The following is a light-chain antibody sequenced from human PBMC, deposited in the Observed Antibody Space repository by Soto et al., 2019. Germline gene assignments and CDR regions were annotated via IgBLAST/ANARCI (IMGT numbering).Light chain of an antibody. V-gene: IGKV3-20*01. CDR3: QHFGSSPYT. CDR1: QSVSSGY. Sequence: EIVLMQSPGTLSLSPGERATFSCRASQSVSSGYLAWYQQKPGQAPRLLIYGASSRATGIPDGFSGGGSGTDFTLTINRVVPEDSAVYYCQHFGSSPYTFGQGTKLEIK. J-gene: IGKJ2*01. CDR2: GAS.